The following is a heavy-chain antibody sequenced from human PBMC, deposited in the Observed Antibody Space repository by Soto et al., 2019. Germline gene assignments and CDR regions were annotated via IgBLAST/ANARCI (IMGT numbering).Heavy chain of an antibody. V-gene: IGHV1-69*13. D-gene: IGHD3-16*02. CDR2: IFPKFGTT. CDR3: EAEMTFGKLSVV. J-gene: IGHJ6*02. Sequence: SVKVSCKASGGTDTNYVISWVRQAPGQGLEWMGGIFPKFGTTYSAQKLQDRLTITADESTSTVYMQLSSLRLDDTAVYYCEAEMTFGKLSVVWGQGTTVTVSS. CDR1: GGTDTNYV.